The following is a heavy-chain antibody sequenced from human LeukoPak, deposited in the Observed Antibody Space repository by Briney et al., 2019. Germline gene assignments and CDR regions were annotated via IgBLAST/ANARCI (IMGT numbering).Heavy chain of an antibody. Sequence: ASVKVSCKASGGTFSSYAISWVRQAPGQGLEWMGGIIPIFGTANYAQKFQGRVTITRDTSASTAYMELSSLRSEDTAVYYCARGHSSGYYWGGYWGQGTLVTVSS. J-gene: IGHJ4*02. CDR1: GGTFSSYA. CDR3: ARGHSSGYYWGGY. D-gene: IGHD3-22*01. CDR2: IIPIFGTA. V-gene: IGHV1-69*05.